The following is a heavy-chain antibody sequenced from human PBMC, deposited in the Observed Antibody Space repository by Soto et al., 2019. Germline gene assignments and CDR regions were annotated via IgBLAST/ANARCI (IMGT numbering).Heavy chain of an antibody. V-gene: IGHV1-2*02. Sequence: QVQLVQSGAEVKKPGASVKVSCKAFGYTFTDYYIHWVRQAPGQGLEWMGWINPKSGGTNYAQKVQGRVAKTRDTSIDTAYMELTRVRSDDTAVYYCAKLIKRGPSWYAFDIWGQGTLVTVSS. J-gene: IGHJ3*02. CDR3: AKLIKRGPSWYAFDI. CDR1: GYTFTDYY. D-gene: IGHD6-13*01. CDR2: INPKSGGT.